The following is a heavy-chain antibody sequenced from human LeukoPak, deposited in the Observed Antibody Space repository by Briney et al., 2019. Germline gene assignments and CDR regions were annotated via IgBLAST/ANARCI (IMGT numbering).Heavy chain of an antibody. CDR3: ARVPRPLWFGELWVPSDY. D-gene: IGHD3-10*01. CDR1: GYTFTSYD. CDR2: MNPNSGNT. J-gene: IGHJ4*02. Sequence: GASVRVSCKASGYTFTSYDINWVRQATGQGLEWMGWMNPNSGNTGYAQKFQGRVTMTRNTSISTAYMELSSLRSEDTAVYYCARVPRPLWFGELWVPSDYWGQGTLVTVSS. V-gene: IGHV1-8*01.